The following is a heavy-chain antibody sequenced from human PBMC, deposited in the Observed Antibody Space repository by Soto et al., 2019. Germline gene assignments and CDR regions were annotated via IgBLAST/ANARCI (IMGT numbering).Heavy chain of an antibody. V-gene: IGHV3-23*01. CDR2: ISGSGGST. D-gene: IGHD2-2*01. J-gene: IGHJ4*02. CDR1: VVTVSISA. Sequence: WSLRLSRAASVVTVSISAMSWVRQAPGKGLEWVSAISGSGGSTYYADSVKGRFTISRDNSKNTLYLQMNSLRAEDTAVYYCAKVGPYLGYCSSTSCYAEYYFDYWGQGTLVTVSS. CDR3: AKVGPYLGYCSSTSCYAEYYFDY.